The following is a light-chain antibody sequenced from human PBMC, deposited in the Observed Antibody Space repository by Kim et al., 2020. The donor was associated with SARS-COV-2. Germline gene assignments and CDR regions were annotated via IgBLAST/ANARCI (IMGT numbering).Light chain of an antibody. CDR2: DAY. Sequence: TVLTQAPAILSLSPGERATLSCRASQNVDNFLVWFQQKPGQAPRLLIYDAYKRAAGIPARFSGSGTGTDFTLTISSLEPEDFAVYYCQQRRSWPPLTFGQGTRLEIK. CDR3: QQRRSWPPLT. J-gene: IGKJ5*01. V-gene: IGKV3-11*01. CDR1: QNVDNF.